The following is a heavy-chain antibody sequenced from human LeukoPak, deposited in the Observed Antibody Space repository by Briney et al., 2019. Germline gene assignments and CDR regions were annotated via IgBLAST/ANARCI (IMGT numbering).Heavy chain of an antibody. Sequence: PGGSLRLSCAASGFTFSSYAMHWVRQAPGKGLEWVAVISYDGSNKYYADSVKGRFTISRDNSKNTLYLQMNSLRAEDTAVYYCARSRRHYYDRSGYEFDYWGQGTLVTVSS. D-gene: IGHD3-22*01. V-gene: IGHV3-30-3*01. CDR2: ISYDGSNK. CDR1: GFTFSSYA. J-gene: IGHJ4*02. CDR3: ARSRRHYYDRSGYEFDY.